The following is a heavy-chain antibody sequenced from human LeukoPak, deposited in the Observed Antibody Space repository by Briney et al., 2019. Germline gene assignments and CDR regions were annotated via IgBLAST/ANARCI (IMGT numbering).Heavy chain of an antibody. J-gene: IGHJ6*03. V-gene: IGHV3-30*03. Sequence: GRSLRLSCAASGFTFNDYGMHWVRQAPGKGLEGVAVISYDGSNKYYTDSVKGRFTISRDNAKNSLYLQMNSLRAEDTAVYYCVRENSGWYRSALGRETAYYYYYYMDVWGKGTTVTVS. D-gene: IGHD6-19*01. CDR1: GFTFNDYG. CDR2: ISYDGSNK. CDR3: VRENSGWYRSALGRETAYYYYYYMDV.